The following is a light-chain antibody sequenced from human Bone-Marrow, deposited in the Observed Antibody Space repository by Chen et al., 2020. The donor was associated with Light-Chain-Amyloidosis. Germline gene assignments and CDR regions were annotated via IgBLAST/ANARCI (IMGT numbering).Light chain of an antibody. Sequence: NFMLTQPHSVSESPGKTVNISCTRSSGSIATNYVQWYQQRPGSSPTTVIYEDDQRPTGVPDRFSGSFDRSSNSAALTISGLKTEDEADYYCQSYQGSSQGVFGGGTKLTVL. V-gene: IGLV6-57*01. J-gene: IGLJ3*02. CDR2: EDD. CDR1: SGSIATNY. CDR3: QSYQGSSQGV.